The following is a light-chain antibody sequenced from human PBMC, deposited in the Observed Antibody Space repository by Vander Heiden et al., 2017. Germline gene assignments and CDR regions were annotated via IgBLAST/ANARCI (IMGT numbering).Light chain of an antibody. CDR2: GAS. Sequence: DIVMTQSPDSLAVSLGERATINCKSSQSVLYSSNNKNYLAWYQKKPGQPPKLLIYGASTREAGVPDRFSGSGSGTDFTLTISSLQAEDVAVYYCQQYYSTPQTFGQGTKVEIK. CDR3: QQYYSTPQT. V-gene: IGKV4-1*01. J-gene: IGKJ1*01. CDR1: QSVLYSSNNKNY.